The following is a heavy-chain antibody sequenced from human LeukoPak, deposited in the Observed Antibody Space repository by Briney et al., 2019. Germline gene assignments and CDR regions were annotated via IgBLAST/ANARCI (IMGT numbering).Heavy chain of an antibody. D-gene: IGHD6-19*01. CDR1: GFSFTSYW. V-gene: IGHV5-51*01. J-gene: IGHJ4*02. CDR3: AKTAGYRGAWSNAF. CDR2: IYPGDSHT. Sequence: GESLKISCKGSGFSFTSYWIAWVRQMPGKGLEWMGIIYPGDSHTTYSPSFQGQVTMSADKSISTAYLQWSSLKASDTAMYYCAKTAGYRGAWSNAFWGQGTLVTVSS.